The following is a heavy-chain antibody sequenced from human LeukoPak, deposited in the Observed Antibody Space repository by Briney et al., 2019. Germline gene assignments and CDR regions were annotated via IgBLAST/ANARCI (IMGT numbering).Heavy chain of an antibody. V-gene: IGHV2-70*11. CDR1: GFSLSTSGVC. CDR3: VRSYYYDSSGYFFDY. D-gene: IGHD3-22*01. CDR2: VDWDDDK. Sequence: SGPALVDPTQTLTLTCTFSGFSLSTSGVCVSWIRQPPGKALEWLARVDWDDDKYYSTSLKTRLTISKDTSKSQVVLTMTNMDPVETATYYCVRSYYYDSSGYFFDYWGQGTLVTVSS. J-gene: IGHJ4*02.